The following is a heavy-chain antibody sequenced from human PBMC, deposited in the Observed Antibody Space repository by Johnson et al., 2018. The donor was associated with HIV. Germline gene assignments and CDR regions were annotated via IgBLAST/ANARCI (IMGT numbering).Heavy chain of an antibody. CDR1: GFRFSNYA. D-gene: IGHD3-3*01. CDR2: ISDDGSNI. J-gene: IGHJ3*02. V-gene: IGHV3-30-3*01. CDR3: ARGPILEWLSGDGFDM. Sequence: QVQLVESGGGVVQPGRSLRLSCAASGFRFSNYALHWVRQTPGKGLEWVALISDDGSNIYYADSVKGQFTISRDNSKHTLHLQMNSLRVEDTAMYYCARGPILEWLSGDGFDMWGQGTMVTVYS.